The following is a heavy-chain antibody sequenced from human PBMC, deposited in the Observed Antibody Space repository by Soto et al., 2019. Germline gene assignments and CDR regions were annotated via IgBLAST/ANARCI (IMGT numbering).Heavy chain of an antibody. V-gene: IGHV3-9*01. J-gene: IGHJ4*02. CDR1: GFNFEDYA. CDR3: AKDTYCSCATCYSNFDY. D-gene: IGHD2-15*01. CDR2: LSWNSGSL. Sequence: EVQLVESGGGLVQPGRSLRLSCAASGFNFEDYAMHWVRQAPGKGLEWVSGLSWNSGSLGYADSVRGRFTNSRDNAKNYLYLQMNSLRAEETALYYCAKDTYCSCATCYSNFDYWGQGTLVTVSS.